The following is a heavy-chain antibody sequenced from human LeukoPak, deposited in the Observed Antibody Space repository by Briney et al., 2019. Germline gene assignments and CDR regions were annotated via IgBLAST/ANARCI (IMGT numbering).Heavy chain of an antibody. CDR2: IYSSGST. J-gene: IGHJ4*02. CDR1: GGSISNYF. CDR3: ARDSCSGNSCYRESQFDS. Sequence: SETLSLTCIVSGGSISNYFWSWIRQPAGEGLEWIGRIYSSGSTSYSPSLRSRVTMSVDTSKNQFSLKLSYVTAADTAVYYCARDSCSGNSCYRESQFDSWGQGTLVTDSS. D-gene: IGHD2-15*01. V-gene: IGHV4-4*07.